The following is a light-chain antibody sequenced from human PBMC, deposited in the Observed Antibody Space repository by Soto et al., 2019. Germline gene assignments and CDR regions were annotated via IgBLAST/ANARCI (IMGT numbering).Light chain of an antibody. CDR1: SSDVGTYDL. V-gene: IGLV2-23*01. J-gene: IGLJ3*02. CDR2: EGT. CDR3: CSYAGFSTLV. Sequence: QSVLTQPASVSGSPGQSVTISCTGSSSDVGTYDLVSWYQQHPGKAPKILIYEGTKRPSGVSNRFSGSKSGNTASLTISGLQAEDEADYFCCSYAGFSTLVFGGGTKLT.